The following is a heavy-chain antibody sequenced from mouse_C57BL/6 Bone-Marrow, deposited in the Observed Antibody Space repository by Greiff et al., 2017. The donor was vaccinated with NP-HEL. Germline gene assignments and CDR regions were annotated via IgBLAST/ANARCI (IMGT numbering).Heavy chain of an antibody. J-gene: IGHJ1*03. CDR2: IRLKSDNYAT. CDR1: GFTFSNYW. D-gene: IGHD2-3*01. Sequence: VQLKESGGGLVQPGGSMKLSCVASGFTFSNYWMNWVRQSPEKGLEWVAQIRLKSDNYATHYAESVKGRFTISRDDSKSSVYLQMNNLRAEDTGIYYCTDDVYWYFDVWGTGTTVTVSS. CDR3: TDDVYWYFDV. V-gene: IGHV6-3*01.